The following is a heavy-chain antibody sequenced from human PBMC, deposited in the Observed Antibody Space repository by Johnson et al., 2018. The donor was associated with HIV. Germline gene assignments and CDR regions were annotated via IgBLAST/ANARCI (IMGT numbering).Heavy chain of an antibody. J-gene: IGHJ3*02. CDR2: ISYDGSNI. CDR3: ARERATLWFRASGAAFDI. V-gene: IGHV3-30*04. Sequence: QVKLVESGGGVVQPGRSLRLSCAASGFTFSNYAMHWVRQAPGKGLEWVAVISYDGSNIYYADSVKGRFTISRDNAKNSLYLQMNSLRAEDTAVYYCARERATLWFRASGAAFDIWGQGTLVTVSS. CDR1: GFTFSNYA. D-gene: IGHD3-10*01.